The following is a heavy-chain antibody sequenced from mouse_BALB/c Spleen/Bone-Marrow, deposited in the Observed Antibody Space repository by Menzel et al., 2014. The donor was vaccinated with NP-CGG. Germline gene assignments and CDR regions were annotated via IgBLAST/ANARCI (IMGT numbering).Heavy chain of an antibody. CDR3: AREGSSYGYFDY. CDR1: GYAFTSYN. Sequence: VQLKDSGPELVKPGASVKVSCKASGYAFTSYNMYWVKQSHGKSLEWIGYTDPYNGGTSYNQKFKGKATLTVDKSSSTAYMHLNSLTSEDSAVYYCAREGSSYGYFDYWGQGTTLTVSS. CDR2: TDPYNGGT. J-gene: IGHJ2*01. V-gene: IGHV1S135*01. D-gene: IGHD1-1*01.